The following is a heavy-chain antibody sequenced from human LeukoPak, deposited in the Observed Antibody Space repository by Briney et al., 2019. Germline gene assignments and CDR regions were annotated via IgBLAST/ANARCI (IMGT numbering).Heavy chain of an antibody. J-gene: IGHJ6*02. Sequence: QPGRSLRLSCAASGFSFSDYAVHWVRQAPGKGLEWVAVISYGGTKEYYADSVKGRFTISKDHSKNTLYLQMNSLRHEDTAVYYCARNKPITAFFGMDVWGQGTTVIVSS. CDR2: ISYGGTKE. CDR3: ARNKPITAFFGMDV. V-gene: IGHV3-30*04. D-gene: IGHD6-6*01. CDR1: GFSFSDYA.